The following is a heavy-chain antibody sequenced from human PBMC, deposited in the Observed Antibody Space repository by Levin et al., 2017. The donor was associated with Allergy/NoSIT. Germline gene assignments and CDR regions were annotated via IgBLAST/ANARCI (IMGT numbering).Heavy chain of an antibody. CDR3: ARLPGTVTTDY. Sequence: GGSLRLSCAASGFTFSSYAMHWVRQAPGKGLEWVAVISYDGSNKYYADSVKGRFTISRDNSKNTLYLQMNSLRAEDTAVYYCARLPGTVTTDYWGQGTLVTVSS. CDR2: ISYDGSNK. J-gene: IGHJ4*02. V-gene: IGHV3-30-3*01. CDR1: GFTFSSYA. D-gene: IGHD4-17*01.